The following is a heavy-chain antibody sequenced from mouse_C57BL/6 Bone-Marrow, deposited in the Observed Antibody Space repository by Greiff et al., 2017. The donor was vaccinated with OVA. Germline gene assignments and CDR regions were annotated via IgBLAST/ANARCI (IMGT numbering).Heavy chain of an antibody. D-gene: IGHD1-1*01. CDR2: LYPGDGDT. CDR3: ARDYGSSPFAY. Sequence: QVQLKQSGPELVKPGASVKISCKASGYAFSSSWMNWVKQRPGKGLEWIGRLYPGDGDTNYNGKFKGKATLTADKSSSTAYMQLSRLTSEDSAVYFCARDYGSSPFAYWGQGTLVTVSA. J-gene: IGHJ3*01. V-gene: IGHV1-82*01. CDR1: GYAFSSSW.